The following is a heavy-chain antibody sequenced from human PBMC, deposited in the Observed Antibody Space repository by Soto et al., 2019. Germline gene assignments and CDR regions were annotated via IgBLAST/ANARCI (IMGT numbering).Heavy chain of an antibody. Sequence: QVQLQESGPGLVKPSQTLSLTCTVSGGSISSGGYYWSWMRQHPGKGLEWIGYIYYSGSTYYNPSLKSRVTIAVDTSKNQFSLKLSSVTAADTAVYYCARGIVEPPAANEWFDPWGQGTLVTVSS. V-gene: IGHV4-31*03. CDR3: ARGIVEPPAANEWFDP. CDR2: IYYSGST. J-gene: IGHJ5*02. D-gene: IGHD2-2*01. CDR1: GGSISSGGYY.